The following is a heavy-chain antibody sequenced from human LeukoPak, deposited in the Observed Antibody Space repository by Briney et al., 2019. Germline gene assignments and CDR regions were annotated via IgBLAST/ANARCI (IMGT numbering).Heavy chain of an antibody. CDR2: ISHDGSNA. CDR1: GFTFNTYT. CDR3: VRDDNWAANGLDV. D-gene: IGHD1-20*01. V-gene: IGHV3-30-3*01. J-gene: IGHJ6*02. Sequence: PGGSLRLSCVASGFTFNTYTMHWVRQAPGTGLEWVAIISHDGSNAYYADSVGGRFTISRDNSKNTLYLQMNSLRPEDTAVYYCVRDDNWAANGLDVWGQGTTVTVSS.